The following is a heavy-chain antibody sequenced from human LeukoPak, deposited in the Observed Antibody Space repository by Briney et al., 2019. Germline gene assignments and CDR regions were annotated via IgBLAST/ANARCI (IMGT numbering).Heavy chain of an antibody. J-gene: IGHJ6*02. CDR2: IYPGDSDT. V-gene: IGHV5-51*01. CDR3: ARGASGNWFTMYV. D-gene: IGHD4-23*01. Sequence: GESLKISCKGSGYSFTTYYIAWVRQMPGKGLEWMGIIYPGDSDTRYSPSFQGQVTISADKSIATAYLKWSSLKASDTAIYYCARGASGNWFTMYVRGQGTTVTVFS. CDR1: GYSFTTYY.